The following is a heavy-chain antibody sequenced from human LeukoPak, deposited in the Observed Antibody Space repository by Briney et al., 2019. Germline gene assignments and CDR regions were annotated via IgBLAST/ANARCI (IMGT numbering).Heavy chain of an antibody. Sequence: SETLSLTCTVSGGSIRSYYCSWIRQPPGKGLEWIGSIYHSGSTYYNPSLKSRVTISVDTSKNQFSLKLSSVTAADTAVYYCASTPDAPYCSSTSCYTFRFDPWGQGTLVTVSS. V-gene: IGHV4-38-2*02. J-gene: IGHJ5*02. D-gene: IGHD2-2*02. CDR2: IYHSGST. CDR3: ASTPDAPYCSSTSCYTFRFDP. CDR1: GGSIRSYY.